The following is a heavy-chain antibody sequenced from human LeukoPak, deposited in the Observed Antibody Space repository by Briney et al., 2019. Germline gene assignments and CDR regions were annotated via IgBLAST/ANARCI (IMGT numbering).Heavy chain of an antibody. J-gene: IGHJ4*02. CDR2: ISSSTSTI. CDR3: ASEYYYDSSGYY. V-gene: IGHV3-11*04. CDR1: GFTFSDYY. Sequence: GGSLRLSCAASGFTFSDYYMSWIRQPPGKGLEWVSYISSSTSTIYYADSVKARFTISRDNAKNSLHLQMNSLRAEDTAVYYCASEYYYDSSGYYWGQGTLVTVSS. D-gene: IGHD3-22*01.